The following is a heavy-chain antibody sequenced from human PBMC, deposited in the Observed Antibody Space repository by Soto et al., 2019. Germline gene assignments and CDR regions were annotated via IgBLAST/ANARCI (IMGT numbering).Heavy chain of an antibody. V-gene: IGHV4-4*07. Sequence: SETLSLTCTVSGGSISSYYWRWIRQPAGKGLEWIGRIYTSGSTNYNPSLKSRVTMSLDTSKNQFSLKLTSVTAADTALYYCARGNCSSPNCDSFSGYYGMDVWGQGTTVTVSS. D-gene: IGHD2-2*01. CDR2: IYTSGST. J-gene: IGHJ6*02. CDR1: GGSISSYY. CDR3: ARGNCSSPNCDSFSGYYGMDV.